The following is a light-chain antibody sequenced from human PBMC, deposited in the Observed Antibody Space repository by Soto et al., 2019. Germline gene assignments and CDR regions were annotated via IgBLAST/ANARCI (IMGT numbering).Light chain of an antibody. V-gene: IGKV1-13*02. J-gene: IGKJ4*01. CDR3: QQFDSLPLT. Sequence: AIQLTQSPSSLSASVGDRVTITCRASQGISSALAWYQQRPGKAPKLLIYDASSLETGVPSRFSGYGSGTDFTLTISSLQPEEFATYYCQQFDSLPLTFGGGTKVEIK. CDR1: QGISSA. CDR2: DAS.